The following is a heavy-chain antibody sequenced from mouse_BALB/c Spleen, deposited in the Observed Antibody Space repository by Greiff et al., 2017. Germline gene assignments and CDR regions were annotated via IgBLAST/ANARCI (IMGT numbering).Heavy chain of an antibody. CDR3: ARENYRYFAY. J-gene: IGHJ3*01. V-gene: IGHV7-3*02. CDR1: GFTFTDYY. D-gene: IGHD2-14*01. CDR2: IRNKANGYTT. Sequence: DVKLQESGGGLVQPGGSLRLSCATSGFTFTDYYMSWVRQPPGKALEWLGFIRNKANGYTTEYSASVKGRFTISRDNSQSILYLQMNTLRAEDSATYYCARENYRYFAYWGQGTLVTVSA.